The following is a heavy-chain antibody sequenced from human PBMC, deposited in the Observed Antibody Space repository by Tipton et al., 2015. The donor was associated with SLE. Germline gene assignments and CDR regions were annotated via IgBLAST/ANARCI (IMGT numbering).Heavy chain of an antibody. D-gene: IGHD6-13*01. V-gene: IGHV4-38-2*02. CDR1: GYSISSGYY. CDR3: AVGAAGRDY. J-gene: IGHJ4*02. Sequence: TLSLTCTVSGYSISSGYYWGWIRQPPGKGLEWIGSIYHSGSTYYNPSLKSRVTISVDTSKNQFSLTLSSVTAADTAVYYCAVGAAGRDYWGQGTLVTVSS. CDR2: IYHSGST.